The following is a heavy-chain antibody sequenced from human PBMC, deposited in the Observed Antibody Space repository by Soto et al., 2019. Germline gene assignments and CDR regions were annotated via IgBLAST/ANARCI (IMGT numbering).Heavy chain of an antibody. CDR1: GGSFSGYY. CDR2: INHSGST. CDR3: ARVYYDSSGLGYGMDV. V-gene: IGHV4-34*01. J-gene: IGHJ6*02. D-gene: IGHD3-22*01. Sequence: SETLSLTCAVYGGSFSGYYWSWIRQPPGKGLEWIGEINHSGSTNYNPSLKSRVTISVDTSKNQFSLKLSSVTAADTAVYYCARVYYDSSGLGYGMDVWGQGSPGHRLL.